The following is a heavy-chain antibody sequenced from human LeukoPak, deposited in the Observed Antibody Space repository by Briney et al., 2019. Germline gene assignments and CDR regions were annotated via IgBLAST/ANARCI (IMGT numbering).Heavy chain of an antibody. J-gene: IGHJ1*01. CDR1: GFTFTSYG. V-gene: IGHV1-18*01. CDR3: ARDGGPLLEYFQH. Sequence: TGGSLRLSCAASGFTFTSYGISWVRQAPGQGLEWMGWISAYNGNTNYAQKLQGRVTMTTDTSTSTAYMELRSLRSDDTAVYYCARDGGPLLEYFQHWGQGTLVTVSS. D-gene: IGHD2-15*01. CDR2: ISAYNGNT.